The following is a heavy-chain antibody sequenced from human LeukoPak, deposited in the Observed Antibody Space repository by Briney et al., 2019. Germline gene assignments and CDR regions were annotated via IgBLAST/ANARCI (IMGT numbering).Heavy chain of an antibody. CDR1: GFTFSSYA. D-gene: IGHD5-24*01. CDR2: ICGSGGST. V-gene: IGHV3-23*01. J-gene: IGHJ4*02. CDR3: AKVLVEMATITSNLGY. Sequence: GGSLRLSCAAPGFTFSSYAMSWVRQAPGKGLEWVSAICGSGGSTYYADSVKGRFTISRDNTKNTLYLQMNSLRAEDTAVYYSAKVLVEMATITSNLGYWGQGTLVTVSS.